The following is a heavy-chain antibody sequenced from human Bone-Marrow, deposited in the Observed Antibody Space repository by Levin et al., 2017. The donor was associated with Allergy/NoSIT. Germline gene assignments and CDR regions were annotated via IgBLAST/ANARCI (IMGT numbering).Heavy chain of an antibody. Sequence: GGSLRLSCVASGFTFTSYTMNWVRQAPGKGLEWISSSHISSDTVYYADAVKGRFTMSRDNAKESLYLQMNSLRAEDTALYYCVRDHLWAFDYWGQGTPVTVSS. J-gene: IGHJ4*02. CDR3: VRDHLWAFDY. V-gene: IGHV3-48*01. D-gene: IGHD3-3*02. CDR2: SHISSDTV. CDR1: GFTFTSYT.